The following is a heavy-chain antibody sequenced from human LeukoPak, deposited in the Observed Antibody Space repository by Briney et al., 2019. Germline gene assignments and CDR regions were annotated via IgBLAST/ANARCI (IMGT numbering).Heavy chain of an antibody. CDR3: ARDPDYYYGMDV. J-gene: IGHJ6*02. Sequence: GGSLRLSCAASGFTFSNAWMSWVRQAPGKGLEWVGRIKSKTDGGTTDYAAPVKGRFTISRDDSKNTLYLQMNSLKTEDTAVYYCARDPDYYYGMDVWGQGTTVTVSS. V-gene: IGHV3-15*01. CDR1: GFTFSNAW. CDR2: IKSKTDGGTT.